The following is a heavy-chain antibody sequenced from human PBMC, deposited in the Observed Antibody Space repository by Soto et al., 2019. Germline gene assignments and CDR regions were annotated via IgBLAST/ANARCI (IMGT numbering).Heavy chain of an antibody. CDR1: GGSISSGDYY. CDR2: IYYSGST. Sequence: SETLSLTCTVSGGSISSGDYYWSWIRQPPGKGLEWIGYIYYSGSTYYNPSLKSRVTISVDTSKNQFSLKLSSVTAADTAVYYCARILAAAGPEWVWFDLWGQGILVTVSS. D-gene: IGHD6-13*01. J-gene: IGHJ5*02. V-gene: IGHV4-30-4*01. CDR3: ARILAAAGPEWVWFDL.